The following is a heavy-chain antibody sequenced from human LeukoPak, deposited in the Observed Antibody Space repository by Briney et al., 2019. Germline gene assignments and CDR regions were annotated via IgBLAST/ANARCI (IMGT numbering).Heavy chain of an antibody. V-gene: IGHV3-20*04. CDR3: GRGPITSPFYFDY. Sequence: GGSLRLSCTASGFAFDEHGMTWVRQVPGKGLEWVSGINWSGGSTGYADPLRGRFTISRDNAKNSLYLQMDSLRAEDTALYYLGRGPITSPFYFDYWGQGTLVTVSS. CDR1: GFAFDEHG. CDR2: INWSGGST. J-gene: IGHJ4*02. D-gene: IGHD2-2*01.